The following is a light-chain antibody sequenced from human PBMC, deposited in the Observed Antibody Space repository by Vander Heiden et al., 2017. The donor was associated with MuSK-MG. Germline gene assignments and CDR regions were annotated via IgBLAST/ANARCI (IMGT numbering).Light chain of an antibody. Sequence: SGLTQPATVSGSPGQSITICCTGTSSDVGGYNYVSWYQQHRGKAPKLMIYDGSNRPSGVSKRFSGSKSGNTASLTISGLQAEDEADYYCSSYTSSSTVVFGGGTKLTVL. CDR3: SSYTSSSTVV. V-gene: IGLV2-14*01. J-gene: IGLJ2*01. CDR1: SSDVGGYNY. CDR2: DGS.